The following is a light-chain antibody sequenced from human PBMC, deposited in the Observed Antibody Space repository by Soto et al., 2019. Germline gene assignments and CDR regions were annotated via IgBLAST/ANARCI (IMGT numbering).Light chain of an antibody. J-gene: IGLJ3*02. V-gene: IGLV1-44*01. CDR1: SSNIGSNT. CDR2: SNN. Sequence: QSVLTQPPSASGTPGQRVTISCSGSSSNIGSNTVKWYQQLPGTAPKLLIYSNNQRPSGVPDRFSGSKSGTSASLAISGLQSDDEADYYCAAWDDSLNGWVFGGGTQLTVL. CDR3: AAWDDSLNGWV.